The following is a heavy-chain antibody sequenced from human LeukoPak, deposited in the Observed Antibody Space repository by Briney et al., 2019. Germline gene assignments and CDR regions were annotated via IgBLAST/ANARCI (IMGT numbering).Heavy chain of an antibody. Sequence: PSETLSLTCTVSGGSISSSSYYWGWIRQPPGKGLEWIGTIYYSRNTYYNPSLKSQVTISVDTSKNQFSLELSSVTAADTAVYYCARAYYDSSGYLDYWGQGTLVTVSS. J-gene: IGHJ4*02. CDR1: GGSISSSSYY. CDR3: ARAYYDSSGYLDY. V-gene: IGHV4-39*07. D-gene: IGHD3-22*01. CDR2: IYYSRNT.